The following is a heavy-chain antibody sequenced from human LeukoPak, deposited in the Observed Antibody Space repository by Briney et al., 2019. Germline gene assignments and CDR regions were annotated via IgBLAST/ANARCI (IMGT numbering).Heavy chain of an antibody. CDR1: GYTFTSYA. V-gene: IGHV1-3*01. Sequence: GASVKVSCKASGYTFTSYAMHWVRQAPGQRLEWMGWINAGNGNTKYSQKFQGRVTITRDTSASTAYMELSSLRSEDTAVYYCATALLRFLEWLSPFDYWGQGTLVTASS. D-gene: IGHD3-3*01. CDR2: INAGNGNT. J-gene: IGHJ4*02. CDR3: ATALLRFLEWLSPFDY.